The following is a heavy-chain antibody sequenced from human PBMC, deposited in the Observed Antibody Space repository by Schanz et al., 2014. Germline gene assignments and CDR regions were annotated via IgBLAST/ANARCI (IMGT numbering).Heavy chain of an antibody. CDR3: ARDRRNADLDY. CDR1: GFTFSSYA. V-gene: IGHV3-23*01. Sequence: EVQLLESGGGLVQPGGSLRLSCAASGFTFSSYAMSWVRQAPGKGLEWVSALSEGGGGTHYADSVRGRFTISRDNAENTLFLQMNSLRAEDTALYYCARDRRNADLDYWGQGTLXTVSS. J-gene: IGHJ4*02. D-gene: IGHD1-1*01. CDR2: LSEGGGGT.